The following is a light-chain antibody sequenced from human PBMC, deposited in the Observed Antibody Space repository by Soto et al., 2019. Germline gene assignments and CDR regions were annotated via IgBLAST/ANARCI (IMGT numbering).Light chain of an antibody. CDR1: SSDVGGYDY. CDR3: SSYAGGKTFYV. CDR2: EVT. Sequence: QYVLSPPPSACWFPGHTVTISCTGTSSDVGGYDYVSWYQQHPGEAPKLIIYEVTKRPSGVPDRFSGSKSGNTASLTVSGLQAEDEADYHCSSYAGGKTFYVFGPGTKVTVL. J-gene: IGLJ1*01. V-gene: IGLV2-8*01.